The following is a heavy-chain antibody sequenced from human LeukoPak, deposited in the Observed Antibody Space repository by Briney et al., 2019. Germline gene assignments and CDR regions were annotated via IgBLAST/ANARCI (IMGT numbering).Heavy chain of an antibody. Sequence: SETLSLTCTVSGGSISSYYWSWIRQPPGKGLEWIGYIYYSGSTNYNPSLKSRVTISVDTSKNQFSLKLSSVTAADTAVYYCARYYGSGGLGLDYWGQGTLVTVSS. CDR1: GGSISSYY. CDR3: ARYYGSGGLGLDY. J-gene: IGHJ4*02. D-gene: IGHD3-10*01. V-gene: IGHV4-59*01. CDR2: IYYSGST.